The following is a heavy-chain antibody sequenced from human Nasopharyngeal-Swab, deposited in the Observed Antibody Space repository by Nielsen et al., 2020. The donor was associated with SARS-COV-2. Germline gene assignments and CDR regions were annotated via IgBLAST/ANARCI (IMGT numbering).Heavy chain of an antibody. Sequence: GSLRLSCTVSGGSISSSSYYWGWIRQPPGKGLEWIGSIYYSGSTYYNPSLKSRVTISVDTSKNQFSLKLSSVTAADTAVYYCAISGWYYAFDIWGQGTMVTVSS. CDR2: IYYSGST. J-gene: IGHJ3*02. V-gene: IGHV4-39*07. CDR1: GGSISSSSYY. D-gene: IGHD6-19*01. CDR3: AISGWYYAFDI.